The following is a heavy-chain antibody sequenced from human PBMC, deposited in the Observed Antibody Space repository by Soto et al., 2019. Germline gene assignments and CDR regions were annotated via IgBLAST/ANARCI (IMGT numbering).Heavy chain of an antibody. CDR1: GYIFTSYW. J-gene: IGHJ6*02. V-gene: IGHV5-51*01. Sequence: PGESLKISCKGSGYIFTSYWIGCVRQMPGKGLEWMGIIYPCDSDTRYSPSFQGQVNISADKSISTAYLQWSSLKASDTAMYYCARRQYIVGAHCYGMDVWGQGTRVTVSS. CDR3: ARRQYIVGAHCYGMDV. CDR2: IYPCDSDT. D-gene: IGHD1-26*01.